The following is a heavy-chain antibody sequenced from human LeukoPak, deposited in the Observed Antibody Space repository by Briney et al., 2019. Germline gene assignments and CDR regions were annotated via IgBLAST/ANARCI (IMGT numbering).Heavy chain of an antibody. CDR1: GGSISSGGYY. V-gene: IGHV4-31*03. D-gene: IGHD3-10*01. CDR2: IYYSGST. Sequence: SQTLSLTCTVSGGSISSGGYYWSWIRQQPGKGLEWIGYIYYSGSTYYNPSLKSRVTISVDTSKNQFSLKLSSVTAADTAVYYCARGWFGELPLPDAFDIWGQGTMVTVSS. CDR3: ARGWFGELPLPDAFDI. J-gene: IGHJ3*02.